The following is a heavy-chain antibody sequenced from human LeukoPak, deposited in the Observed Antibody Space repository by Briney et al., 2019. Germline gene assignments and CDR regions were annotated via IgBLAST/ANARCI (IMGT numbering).Heavy chain of an antibody. CDR1: GFTFSSYG. Sequence: GGSLRLSCAASGFTFSSYGMHWVRQASGKGLEWVAVIWYDGSNKYYADSVKGRFTISRDNSKNTLYLQMTSLRADDTAVYYCAREGRVVSGPYYYYGMDVWGQGTTVTVSS. CDR2: IWYDGSNK. V-gene: IGHV3-33*01. D-gene: IGHD2-15*01. J-gene: IGHJ6*02. CDR3: AREGRVVSGPYYYYGMDV.